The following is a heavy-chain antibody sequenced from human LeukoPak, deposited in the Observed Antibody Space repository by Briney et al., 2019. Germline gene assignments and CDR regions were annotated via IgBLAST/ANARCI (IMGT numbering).Heavy chain of an antibody. CDR1: GFTFSSYA. V-gene: IGHV3-23*01. J-gene: IGHJ5*02. D-gene: IGHD2-2*01. Sequence: GGSLRLSCAASGFTFSSYAMSWVRQAPGKGLEWVSAISGSGGSTYYADSVKGGFTISRDNSKNTLYLQMNSLRAEDTAVYYCAKARYCSSTSCSPTWFDPWGQGTLVTVSS. CDR2: ISGSGGST. CDR3: AKARYCSSTSCSPTWFDP.